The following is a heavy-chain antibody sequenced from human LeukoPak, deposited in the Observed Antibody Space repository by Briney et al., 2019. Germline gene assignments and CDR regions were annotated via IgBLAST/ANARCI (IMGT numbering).Heavy chain of an antibody. CDR1: GGSVSSSDSY. V-gene: IGHV4-39*07. CDR2: IYSSGSA. J-gene: IGHJ4*02. Sequence: SETLSLTCNVSGGSVSSSDSYWGWIRQPPGQGLEWIGTIYSSGSAYYNPSLKSRVSLSVDTSRGQFSLKLNSVTAADTAVYYCVRDRWDRDHFFDNWGQGSLVTVSS. D-gene: IGHD1-14*01. CDR3: VRDRWDRDHFFDN.